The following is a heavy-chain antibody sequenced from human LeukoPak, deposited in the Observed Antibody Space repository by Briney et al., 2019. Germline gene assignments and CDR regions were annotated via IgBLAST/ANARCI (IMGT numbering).Heavy chain of an antibody. CDR3: ARRRSVSSGWSAFDY. V-gene: IGHV4-39*01. J-gene: IGHJ4*02. Sequence: SETLSLTCAVSGGSISSGGYSWSWIRQPPGKGLEWIGSIYYSGSTYYSPSLKSRVTISVDTSKNQFSLKLSSVTAADTAVYYCARRRSVSSGWSAFDYWGQGTLVTVSS. CDR1: GGSISSGGYS. CDR2: IYYSGST. D-gene: IGHD6-19*01.